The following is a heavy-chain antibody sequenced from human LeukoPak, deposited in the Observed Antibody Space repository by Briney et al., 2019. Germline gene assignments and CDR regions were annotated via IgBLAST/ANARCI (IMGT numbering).Heavy chain of an antibody. CDR3: ARVSGQWLVSDY. D-gene: IGHD6-19*01. CDR2: IDHSGNT. CDR1: IDSFSGYH. V-gene: IGHV4-34*01. Sequence: PSETLSLTCAVYIDSFSGYHWSWIRQSPGKGLECIGEIDHSGNTKYNPSLKSRVTLSVDTSKNQFSLKLRALSAADTAVYFCARVSGQWLVSDYWGQGTLVTVSS. J-gene: IGHJ4*02.